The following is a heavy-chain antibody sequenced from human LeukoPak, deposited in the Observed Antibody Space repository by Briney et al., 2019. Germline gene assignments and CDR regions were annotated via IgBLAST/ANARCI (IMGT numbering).Heavy chain of an antibody. D-gene: IGHD3-10*01. J-gene: IGHJ5*02. Sequence: GASVKVSCKTSGYTFASYGISWVRQAPGQGLEWMGWISGYNGDTRYAQHLQGRVTLTTDRPTGTAYMELRSLTSDDTALYYCARDTALIITPGGPDSWGQGTLVTVSS. CDR2: ISGYNGDT. CDR3: ARDTALIITPGGPDS. V-gene: IGHV1-18*01. CDR1: GYTFASYG.